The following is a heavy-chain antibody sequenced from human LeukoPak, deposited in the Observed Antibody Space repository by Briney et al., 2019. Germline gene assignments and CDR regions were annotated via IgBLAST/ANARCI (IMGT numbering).Heavy chain of an antibody. CDR2: IYSGGST. CDR3: ARTYYYYYYMDV. J-gene: IGHJ6*03. V-gene: IGHV3-53*01. CDR1: GFTVSSNY. Sequence: GGSLRLSCAASGFTVSSNYMSWVRQAPGKGLEWVSVIYSGGSTYYADSVKGRFTISRDNSKNTLYLQMNSLRAEDTAVYYCARTYYYYYYMDVWGKGTTVTVSS.